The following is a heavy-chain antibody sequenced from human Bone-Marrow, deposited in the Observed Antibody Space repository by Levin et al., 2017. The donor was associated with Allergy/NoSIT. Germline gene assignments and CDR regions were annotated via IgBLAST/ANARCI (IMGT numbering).Heavy chain of an antibody. CDR3: ARDSGSSENFDY. Sequence: RTGGSLRLSCAASGFTFSSYGMHWVRQAPGKGLEWVAVIWYDGSNKYYADSVKGRFTISRDNSKNTLYLQMNSLRAEDTAVYYCARDSGSSENFDYWGQGTLVTVSS. CDR2: IWYDGSNK. D-gene: IGHD3-10*01. CDR1: GFTFSSYG. J-gene: IGHJ4*02. V-gene: IGHV3-33*01.